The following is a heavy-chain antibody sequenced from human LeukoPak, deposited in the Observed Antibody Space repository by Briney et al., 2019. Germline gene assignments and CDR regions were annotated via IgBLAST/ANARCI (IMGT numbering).Heavy chain of an antibody. V-gene: IGHV4-34*01. D-gene: IGHD2-2*01. Sequence: SETLSLTCAVYGGPSSGYYWSWIRQPPGKGLEWIGETNHSGSTNYNSSLKSRVTISVDTSKNQFTLKLSSVTAADTAIYYCARGASPHCSTCSPIDYWGQGTLVTVSS. CDR3: ARGASPHCSTCSPIDY. CDR2: TNHSGST. J-gene: IGHJ4*02. CDR1: GGPSSGYY.